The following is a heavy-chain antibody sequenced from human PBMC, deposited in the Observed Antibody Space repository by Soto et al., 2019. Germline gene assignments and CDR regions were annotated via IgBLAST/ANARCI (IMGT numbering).Heavy chain of an antibody. J-gene: IGHJ4*02. CDR1: GTTFSNFA. V-gene: IGHV1-69*01. D-gene: IGHD3-22*01. Sequence: ASVKVSCKASGTTFSNFAIGGVRQAPGQGLEWMGGIILPFGTPNYAQKFQGRVTISADESMTTAYMELRGLRSEDTAVYYCVRGPDYEGYFDYWGQGPLVTVSS. CDR3: VRGPDYEGYFDY. CDR2: IILPFGTP.